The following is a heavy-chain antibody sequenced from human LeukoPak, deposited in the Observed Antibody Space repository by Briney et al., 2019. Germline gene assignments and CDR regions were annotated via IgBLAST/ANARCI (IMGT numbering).Heavy chain of an antibody. V-gene: IGHV3-74*01. CDR2: INSDGNIT. CDR1: GFTFSSYR. Sequence: GGSLRLSCAASGFTFSSYRMHWVRQAPGKGLVWVSRINSDGNITNYADSVKGRFTIFRDNAKNTLFLQMSSLRAEDTAVYYCARGGYCTSTSCYDFYYYYMDVWGKGTTVTVSS. J-gene: IGHJ6*03. D-gene: IGHD2-2*01. CDR3: ARGGYCTSTSCYDFYYYYMDV.